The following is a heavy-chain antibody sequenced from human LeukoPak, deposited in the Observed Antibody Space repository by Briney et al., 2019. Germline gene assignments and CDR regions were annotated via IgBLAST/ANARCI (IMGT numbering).Heavy chain of an antibody. J-gene: IGHJ4*02. CDR3: ASPPQYSSSWYLLDY. D-gene: IGHD6-13*01. Sequence: GASVKVSCKASGYTFTGYYMHWVRQAPGQGLEWMGWINPNSGGTNYAQKFQGRVTMTRDTSISTAHMELSRLRSDDTAVYYCASPPQYSSSWYLLDYWGQGTLVTVSS. CDR1: GYTFTGYY. V-gene: IGHV1-2*02. CDR2: INPNSGGT.